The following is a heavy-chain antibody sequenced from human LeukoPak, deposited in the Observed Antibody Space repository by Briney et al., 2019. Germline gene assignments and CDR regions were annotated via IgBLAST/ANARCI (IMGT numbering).Heavy chain of an antibody. J-gene: IGHJ4*02. CDR2: ISGSGGST. V-gene: IGHV3-23*01. CDR3: AKRSRADSYYFDY. D-gene: IGHD2-21*01. CDR1: GFTFSSYA. Sequence: GGSLRLSCAASGFTFSSYAMSWVRQAPGKGLEWVSAISGSGGSTYYADSVKGRFTISRDNSKNTLYLQMNSLRVEDTAVYYCAKRSRADSYYFDYWGQGTLVTVSS.